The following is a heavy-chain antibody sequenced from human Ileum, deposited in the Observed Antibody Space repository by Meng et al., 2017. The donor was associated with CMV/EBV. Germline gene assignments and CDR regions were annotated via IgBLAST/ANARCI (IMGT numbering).Heavy chain of an antibody. CDR1: GFTFSSYG. CDR3: AKDAYSTHESGDVNFDY. V-gene: IGHV3-33*03. J-gene: IGHJ4*02. D-gene: IGHD4-11*01. CDR2: IWYDGSNK. Sequence: GESLKISCAASGFTFSSYGMHWVRQAPGKGLEWVAVIWYDGSNKYYADSVKGRFTISRDNAKNSLYLQMNSLRAEDTALYYCAKDAYSTHESGDVNFDYWGQGTLVTVSS.